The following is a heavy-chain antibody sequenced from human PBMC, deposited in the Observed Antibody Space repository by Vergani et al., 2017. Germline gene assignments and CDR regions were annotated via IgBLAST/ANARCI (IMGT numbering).Heavy chain of an antibody. V-gene: IGHV3-21*01. J-gene: IGHJ6*03. CDR1: GFTFSSYS. CDR2: ISSSSSYI. D-gene: IGHD5-18*01. Sequence: EVQLVESGGGLVKPGGSLRLSCAASGFTFSSYSMNWVRQAPGKGLEWVSSISSSSSYIYYADSVKGRFTISRDNAKNSLYLQMNSLRAEDTAVYYCAREGYTAMFSDYYYMDVWGKGTTVTVSS. CDR3: AREGYTAMFSDYYYMDV.